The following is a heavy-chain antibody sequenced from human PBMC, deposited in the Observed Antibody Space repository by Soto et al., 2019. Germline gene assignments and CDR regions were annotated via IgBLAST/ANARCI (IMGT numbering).Heavy chain of an antibody. V-gene: IGHV1-69*13. CDR1: RVAFSKFI. CDR2: IIPIFGTA. CDR3: AKVRYSSPIGYYYGMDV. Sequence: SVKVSFKASRVAFSKFIVTWLRQAPGLGLEWVGGIIPIFGTANYAQKFQGRVTITADESTSTSYMEVNNLRSEDTAVYYCAKVRYSSPIGYYYGMDVWGQGTTVTVSS. J-gene: IGHJ6*02. D-gene: IGHD6-19*01.